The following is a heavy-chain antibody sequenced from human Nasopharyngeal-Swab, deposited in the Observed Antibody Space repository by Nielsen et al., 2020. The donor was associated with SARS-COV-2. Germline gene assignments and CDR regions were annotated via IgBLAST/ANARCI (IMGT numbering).Heavy chain of an antibody. CDR1: GFTFSNYD. D-gene: IGHD1-20*01. CDR2: MWYAGSSE. V-gene: IGHV3-33*01. J-gene: IGHJ4*02. Sequence: GGSLRLSCTASGFTFSNYDIHWLRQTPGKGLEWVAVMWYAGSSERYADSVKGRFTISRDNAKNSLYLQMNSLRVEDTAVYFCARLPRNNWRLDSWGQGILVTVSS. CDR3: ARLPRNNWRLDS.